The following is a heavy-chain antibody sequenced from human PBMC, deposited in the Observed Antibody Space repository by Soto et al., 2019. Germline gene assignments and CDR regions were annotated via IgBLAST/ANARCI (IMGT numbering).Heavy chain of an antibody. CDR1: GFTFDDYA. CDR3: AKDPTPLMAVAGTHWFDP. D-gene: IGHD6-19*01. V-gene: IGHV3-9*01. Sequence: PGGSLRLSCAASGFTFDDYAMHWVRQAPGKGLEWVSGISWNSGSIGYADSVKGRFTISRDNAKNSLYLQMNSLRAEDTALYYCAKDPTPLMAVAGTHWFDPWGQGTLVTVSS. J-gene: IGHJ5*02. CDR2: ISWNSGSI.